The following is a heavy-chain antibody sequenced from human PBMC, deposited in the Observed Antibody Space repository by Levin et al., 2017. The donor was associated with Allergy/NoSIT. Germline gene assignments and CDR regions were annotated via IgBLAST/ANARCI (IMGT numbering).Heavy chain of an antibody. Sequence: ASVKVSCKASGGTFSSYPISWVRQAPGQGLEWMGRIIPILGIANYAQKFQGRVTITADKSTSTAYMELSSLRSEDTAVYYCARDGDTAMGNPGDYYYYGMDVWGQGTTVTVSS. CDR3: ARDGDTAMGNPGDYYYYGMDV. D-gene: IGHD5-18*01. CDR1: GGTFSSYP. J-gene: IGHJ6*02. CDR2: IIPILGIA. V-gene: IGHV1-69*04.